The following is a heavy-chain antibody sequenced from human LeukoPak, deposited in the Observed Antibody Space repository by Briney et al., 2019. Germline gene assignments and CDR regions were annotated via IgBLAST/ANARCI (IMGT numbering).Heavy chain of an antibody. CDR1: GGTFSSYT. CDR2: IIPILGIA. Sequence: ASVKVFCKASGGTFSSYTISWVRQAPGQGLEWMGRIIPILGIANYAQKSQGRVTITADKSTSTAYMELSSLRSEDTAVYYCARDLWDIVVVPAAEIWGQGTMVTVSS. D-gene: IGHD2-2*01. J-gene: IGHJ3*02. CDR3: ARDLWDIVVVPAAEI. V-gene: IGHV1-69*04.